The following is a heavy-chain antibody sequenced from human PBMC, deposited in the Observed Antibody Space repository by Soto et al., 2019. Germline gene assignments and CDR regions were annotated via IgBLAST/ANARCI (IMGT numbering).Heavy chain of an antibody. Sequence: SLRLSCVASGFIFSNFGMHWARQAPGKGLEWVAVISSDEKIKQYADSVRGRFAISRDNSKNTLYPQMTSLRAEDTAIYYCARGLRSVLDYWGQGTLVTVSS. D-gene: IGHD6-6*01. CDR3: ARGLRSVLDY. J-gene: IGHJ4*02. V-gene: IGHV3-33*01. CDR1: GFIFSNFG. CDR2: ISSDEKIK.